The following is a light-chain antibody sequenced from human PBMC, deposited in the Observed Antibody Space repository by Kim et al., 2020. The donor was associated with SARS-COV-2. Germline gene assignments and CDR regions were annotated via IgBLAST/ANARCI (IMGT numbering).Light chain of an antibody. J-gene: IGLJ2*01. Sequence: APGQTAKITRGGTNIGVKSVHWYQQRPRQAPMLVIYYNDGRPSGIPARFSGSNSGNTATLTINRVEAGDEADYYCQLWDVDSDHVVFGGGTQLTVL. CDR3: QLWDVDSDHVV. V-gene: IGLV3-21*04. CDR2: YND. CDR1: NIGVKS.